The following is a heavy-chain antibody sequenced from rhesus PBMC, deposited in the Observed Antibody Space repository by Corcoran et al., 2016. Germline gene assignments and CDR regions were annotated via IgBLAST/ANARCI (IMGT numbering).Heavy chain of an antibody. CDR1: GYTFTASF. V-gene: IGHV1-111*02. D-gene: IGHD6-25*01. J-gene: IGHJ4*01. CDR3: ATSGGATYYFDY. Sequence: EVQLVQSGAEVKKPGASVKLSCKSSGYTFTASFLHWVRQAPGKGLEWMGRVNHEDGEAIHAQKFQERVTITADTSTDTAYMELSSLRSEDTAVYYCATSGGATYYFDYWGQGVLVTVSS. CDR2: VNHEDGEA.